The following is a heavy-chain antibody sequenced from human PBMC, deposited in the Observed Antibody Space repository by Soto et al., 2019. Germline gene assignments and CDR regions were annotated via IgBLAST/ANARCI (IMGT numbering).Heavy chain of an antibody. Sequence: QITLKESGPTLVKPTQTLTLTCTFSGLSLSTRGEAVGWIRQPPGKALEWLALIYWDDDKRYNPNLKTTLTITKDTSKNPLVLTLTNMDPVDTATYYCAHYVSTSPAGWIDPWGQGILVTVSS. D-gene: IGHD3-10*02. CDR3: AHYVSTSPAGWIDP. J-gene: IGHJ5*02. CDR1: GLSLSTRGEA. CDR2: IYWDDDK. V-gene: IGHV2-5*02.